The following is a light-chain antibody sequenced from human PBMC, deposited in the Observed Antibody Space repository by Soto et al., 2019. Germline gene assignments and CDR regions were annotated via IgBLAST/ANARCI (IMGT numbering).Light chain of an antibody. J-gene: IGLJ1*01. CDR2: EVS. CDR3: SSYAGSNNYV. V-gene: IGLV2-8*01. Sequence: QSVLTQPPSASGSPGQSVTISCTGTNSDVGGYNYVSWYQHHAGKAPKLIIYEVSKRPSDVPDRFSASKSGNTASLTVSGLQAEDEADYYCSSYAGSNNYVFGIGTKLTVL. CDR1: NSDVGGYNY.